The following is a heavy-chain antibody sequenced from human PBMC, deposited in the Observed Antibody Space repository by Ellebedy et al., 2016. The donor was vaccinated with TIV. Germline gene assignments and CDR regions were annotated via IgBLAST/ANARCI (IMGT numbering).Heavy chain of an antibody. CDR1: GVSITTGGYF. J-gene: IGHJ4*02. CDR2: IYYSGST. D-gene: IGHD5-24*01. Sequence: SETLSLTXSVSGVSITTGGYFWSWIRHHPGKGLEWIGYIYYSGSTYYNPSLKSRVTISVDTSKNQFSLKLSSVTAADTAVYYCARGWQAGRNFDHWGQGTLVTVSS. V-gene: IGHV4-31*03. CDR3: ARGWQAGRNFDH.